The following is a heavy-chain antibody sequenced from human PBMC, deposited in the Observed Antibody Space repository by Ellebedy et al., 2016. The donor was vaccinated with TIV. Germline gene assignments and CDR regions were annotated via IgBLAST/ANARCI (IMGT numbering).Heavy chain of an antibody. D-gene: IGHD3-10*01. CDR1: GFIFSSYG. Sequence: GESLKISCAASGFIFSSYGMHWVRQAPRKGLEWVAFIRYDGTKKFYADSVKGRFIISRDNSKNTLYLQMNSLRAEDTAVYYCAKDRLWRGSGTQTFDNWGQGTLVTVSS. V-gene: IGHV3-30*02. J-gene: IGHJ4*02. CDR2: IRYDGTKK. CDR3: AKDRLWRGSGTQTFDN.